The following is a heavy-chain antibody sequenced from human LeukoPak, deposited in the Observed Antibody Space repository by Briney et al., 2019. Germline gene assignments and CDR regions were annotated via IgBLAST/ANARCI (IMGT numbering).Heavy chain of an antibody. V-gene: IGHV1-69*06. D-gene: IGHD4-17*01. CDR1: GGTFSSYA. CDR3: ARGATVPSRRYFDY. J-gene: IGHJ4*02. CDR2: IIPIFGTA. Sequence: SVKVSCKASGGTFSSYAISWVRQAPGQGLEWMGGIIPIFGTANYAQKSQGRVTITADKSTSTAYMELSSLRSEDTAVYYCARGATVPSRRYFDYWGQGTLVTVSS.